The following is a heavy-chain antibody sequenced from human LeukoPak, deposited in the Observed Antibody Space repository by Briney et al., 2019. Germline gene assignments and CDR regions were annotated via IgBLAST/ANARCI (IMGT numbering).Heavy chain of an antibody. CDR1: GGTFSSYA. J-gene: IGHJ4*02. D-gene: IGHD2/OR15-2a*01. CDR3: ARVGSAGFSDY. CDR2: IIPIFDTA. V-gene: IGHV1-69*05. Sequence: GASVKVSCKASGGTFSSYAISWVRQAPGQGLEWMGGIIPIFDTANYAQKFQGRVTITTDESTSTAYMELSSLRSEDTAVYYRARVGSAGFSDYWGQGTLVTVSS.